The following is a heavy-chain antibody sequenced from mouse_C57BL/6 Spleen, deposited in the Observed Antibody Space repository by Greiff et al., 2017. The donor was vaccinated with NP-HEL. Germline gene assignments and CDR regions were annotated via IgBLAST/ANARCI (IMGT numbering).Heavy chain of an antibody. CDR3: ARSDDGYYIDY. Sequence: QVQLKQPGAELVRPGSSVKLSCKASGYTFTSYWMDWVKQRPGQGLEWIGNIYPSDSETHYNQKFKDKATLTVDKSSSTAYMQLSSLTSEDSAVYYCARSDDGYYIDYWGQGTTLTVSS. J-gene: IGHJ2*01. CDR2: IYPSDSET. V-gene: IGHV1-61*01. CDR1: GYTFTSYW. D-gene: IGHD2-3*01.